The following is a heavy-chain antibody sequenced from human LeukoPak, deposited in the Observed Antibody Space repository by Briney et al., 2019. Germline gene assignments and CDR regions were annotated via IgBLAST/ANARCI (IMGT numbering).Heavy chain of an antibody. Sequence: SVKVSCKASGGTFSSYAMTWVRQAPGQGLEWMGRIIPTLGKANYAQKFQGRVTITADKSTSTAYMELSSLRSEDTAVYYCARGTFDYASGRPLGQEYWGQGTLVTVSS. CDR2: IIPTLGKA. CDR1: GGTFSSYA. D-gene: IGHD3-10*01. J-gene: IGHJ4*02. V-gene: IGHV1-69*04. CDR3: ARGTFDYASGRPLGQEY.